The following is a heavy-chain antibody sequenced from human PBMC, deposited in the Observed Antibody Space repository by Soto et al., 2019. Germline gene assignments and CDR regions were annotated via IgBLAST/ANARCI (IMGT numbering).Heavy chain of an antibody. Sequence: EVQLLESGGGLVQPGGSLRLSCAASGFTFSSYAMSWVRQAPGKGLEWVSAISGSGGSTYYADSVKGRFTISRDNSKNTLYLQMNSLRAEDTAVYYCAKDSQVGQWLVNYDYGMDVWGQGTTVTVSS. D-gene: IGHD6-19*01. CDR2: ISGSGGST. J-gene: IGHJ6*02. V-gene: IGHV3-23*01. CDR3: AKDSQVGQWLVNYDYGMDV. CDR1: GFTFSSYA.